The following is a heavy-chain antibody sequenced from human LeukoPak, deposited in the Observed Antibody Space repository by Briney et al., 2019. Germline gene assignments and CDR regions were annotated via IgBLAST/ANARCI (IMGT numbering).Heavy chain of an antibody. D-gene: IGHD3-10*01. CDR1: GYTFTSYY. Sequence: ASVKVSCKASGYTFTSYYMHWVRQAPGQGLEWMGIINPSGGSTSYAQKFQGRVTMTRDTSTSTAYMELSSLRSEDTAMYYCARVGASGSYSYYYYMDVWGKGTTVTISS. CDR2: INPSGGST. CDR3: ARVGASGSYSYYYYMDV. J-gene: IGHJ6*03. V-gene: IGHV1-46*01.